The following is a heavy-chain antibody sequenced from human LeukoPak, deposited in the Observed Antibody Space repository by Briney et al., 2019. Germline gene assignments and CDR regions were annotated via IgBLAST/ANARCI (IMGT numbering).Heavy chain of an antibody. CDR1: GGTFSSYA. Sequence: SVKVSCKASGGTFSSYAISWVRQAPGQGLEWMGRIIPILGIANYAQKFQGRVTITRNTSISTTYMELSSLRSEDTAVYYCARRITMVRGGSRFDPWGQGTLVTVSS. CDR2: IIPILGIA. V-gene: IGHV1-69*04. D-gene: IGHD3-10*01. J-gene: IGHJ5*02. CDR3: ARRITMVRGGSRFDP.